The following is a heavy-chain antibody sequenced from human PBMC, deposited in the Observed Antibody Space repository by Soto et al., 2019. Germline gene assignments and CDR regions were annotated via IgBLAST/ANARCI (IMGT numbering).Heavy chain of an antibody. V-gene: IGHV3-23*01. D-gene: IGHD5-12*01. CDR2: ISGSGGST. Sequence: GGSLRLSCAASGFTFSSYAMIWVRQAPGKGLEWVSAISGSGGSTYYADSVKGRFTISRDNSKNTLYLQMNSLRAEDTAVYYCAKESGYSGYDSSWFDPWGQGTLVTVSS. CDR3: AKESGYSGYDSSWFDP. J-gene: IGHJ5*02. CDR1: GFTFSSYA.